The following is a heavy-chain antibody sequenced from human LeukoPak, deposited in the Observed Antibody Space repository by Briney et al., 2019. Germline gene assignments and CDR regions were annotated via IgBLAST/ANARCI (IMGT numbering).Heavy chain of an antibody. D-gene: IGHD3-3*01. V-gene: IGHV3-23*01. CDR3: AKTTSYDFWSGADWYFDI. CDR1: GFTFSSYA. CDR2: ISAGGGST. J-gene: IGHJ2*01. Sequence: GGSLRLSCAASGFTFSSYAMSWVRQAPGKGLEWVSAISAGGGSTYYADSVKGRFTISRDNSKNTLSLQMNSLRAEDTAVYYCAKTTSYDFWSGADWYFDIWGRGTLVTVSS.